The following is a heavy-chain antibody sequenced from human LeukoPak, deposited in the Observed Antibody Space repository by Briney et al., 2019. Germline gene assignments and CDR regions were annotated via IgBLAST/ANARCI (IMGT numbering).Heavy chain of an antibody. D-gene: IGHD6-6*01. CDR2: INPNSGGT. CDR3: ARGDLEYSSSSGYYYYYGMDV. Sequence: ASVKVSCKASGYTFTGYYMLWVRQAPGQGLEWMGWINPNSGGTNYAQKFQGRVTMTRDTSISTAYMELSRLRSDDTAVYYCARGDLEYSSSSGYYYYYGMDVWGQGTTVTVS. J-gene: IGHJ6*02. CDR1: GYTFTGYY. V-gene: IGHV1-2*02.